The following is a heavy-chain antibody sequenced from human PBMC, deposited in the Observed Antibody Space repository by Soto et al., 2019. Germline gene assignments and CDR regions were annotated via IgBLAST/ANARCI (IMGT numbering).Heavy chain of an antibody. J-gene: IGHJ4*02. V-gene: IGHV5-51*01. CDR2: IFPDDSDT. Sequence: GESLNISCKASGYIIKKYWIGWVRQMPGQGLEWMGIIFPDDSDTRYSPSFQGHVTISVDKSISTAYVQWSSLKASDSAIYYCFRGGVTSRTFDYWGQGTLVTVSS. CDR3: FRGGVTSRTFDY. D-gene: IGHD3-16*01. CDR1: GYIIKKYW.